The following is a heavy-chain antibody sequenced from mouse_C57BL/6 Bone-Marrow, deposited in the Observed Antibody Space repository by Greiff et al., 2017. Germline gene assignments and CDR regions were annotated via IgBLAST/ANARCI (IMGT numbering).Heavy chain of an antibody. J-gene: IGHJ4*01. V-gene: IGHV3-8*01. CDR3: ARLGGYYPLYYAMDY. Sequence: EVKLQESGPGLAKPSQTLSLTCSVTGYSITSDYWNWIRTFPGNKLEYMGYISYSGSTYYNPSLKSRISITRDTSKNQYYLQLNSVTTEDTATYYCARLGGYYPLYYAMDYWGQGTSVTVSS. D-gene: IGHD2-3*01. CDR1: GYSITSDY. CDR2: ISYSGST.